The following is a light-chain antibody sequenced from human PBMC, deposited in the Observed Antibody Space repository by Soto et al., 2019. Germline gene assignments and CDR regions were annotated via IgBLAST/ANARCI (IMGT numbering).Light chain of an antibody. V-gene: IGKV1-39*01. CDR3: HQCYSTPRT. J-gene: IGKJ1*01. CDR1: QSISSY. CDR2: AAS. Sequence: DIQMTQSPSSLSASVGDRVTITCRASQSISSYLNWYQQKPGKAPKLLIYAASTLQSGVPSRFSGSGSATDFTLTISSLQPEDFATYYCHQCYSTPRTFGQGTTVEIK.